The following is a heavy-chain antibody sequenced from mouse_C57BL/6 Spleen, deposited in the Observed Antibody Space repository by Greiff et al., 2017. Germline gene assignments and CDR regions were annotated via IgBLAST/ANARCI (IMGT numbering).Heavy chain of an antibody. D-gene: IGHD1-1*02. Sequence: VQLQQSGPELVKPGASVKISCKASGYTFTDYYMNWVKQSQGKGLEWIGDINPNNGGTSYNKKFKGKATLTVDKSSSTAYMEHRSLTAEDSAVYYCARGYYGAFAYWGQGTLVTVSA. V-gene: IGHV1-26*01. CDR1: GYTFTDYY. J-gene: IGHJ3*01. CDR3: ARGYYGAFAY. CDR2: INPNNGGT.